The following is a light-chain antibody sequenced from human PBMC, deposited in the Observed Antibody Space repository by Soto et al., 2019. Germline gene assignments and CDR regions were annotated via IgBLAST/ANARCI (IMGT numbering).Light chain of an antibody. Sequence: IVLMQSPGTLSLSPWERATLSCRASRSLSSDYLAWYQQKPGQAPRLLFYHASRRATGTPDRFSVSGSGTDFTRTISRREPGDFAVYYCQQYGNSPRSFGQGTKVDI. CDR1: RSLSSDY. CDR3: QQYGNSPRS. V-gene: IGKV3-20*01. CDR2: HAS. J-gene: IGKJ1*01.